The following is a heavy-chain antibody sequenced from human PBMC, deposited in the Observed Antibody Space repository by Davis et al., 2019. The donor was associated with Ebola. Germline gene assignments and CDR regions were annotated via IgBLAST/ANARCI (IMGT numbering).Heavy chain of an antibody. V-gene: IGHV4-34*01. CDR1: GGSFSGYY. Sequence: MPSETLSLTCGVYGGSFSGYYWSWIRQPPGKGLEWIGEFNHSGSTNYNPSLKSRVTMPLDTSKNQFSLKVSSVTAADTAVYYCATSQDCSSTSCDNWFDPWGQGTLVTVSS. D-gene: IGHD2-2*01. J-gene: IGHJ5*02. CDR2: FNHSGST. CDR3: ATSQDCSSTSCDNWFDP.